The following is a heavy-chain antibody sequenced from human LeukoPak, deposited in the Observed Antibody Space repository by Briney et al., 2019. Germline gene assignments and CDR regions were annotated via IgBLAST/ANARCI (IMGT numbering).Heavy chain of an antibody. CDR1: GFTFSSYE. J-gene: IGHJ4*02. D-gene: IGHD3-22*01. V-gene: IGHV3-23*01. Sequence: GGSLRLSCAASGFTFSSYEMNWVRQAPGKGLEWVSGIGGSGYSTYYADSVKGRFTISRDNSKSTLYLQMSSLRAEDTAVYYCAKEKYYYDTSGYYPFDYWGQGTLVTVSS. CDR3: AKEKYYYDTSGYYPFDY. CDR2: IGGSGYST.